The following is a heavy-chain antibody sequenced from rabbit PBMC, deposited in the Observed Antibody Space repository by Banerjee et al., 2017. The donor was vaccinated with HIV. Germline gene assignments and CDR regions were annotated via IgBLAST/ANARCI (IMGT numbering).Heavy chain of an antibody. D-gene: IGHD1-1*01. CDR3: ARYASSSGYPYYFNL. V-gene: IGHV1S47*01. CDR1: GIDFSSYG. Sequence: EQLLESGGGLVTLGGSLKLSCKASGIDFSSYGISWVRQAPGKGLEWIAYIYPDYGSTDYASWVNGRFTISLDNAQNTVFLQMTSLTAADTATYFCARYASSSGYPYYFNLWGPGTLVTVS. CDR2: IYPDYGST. J-gene: IGHJ4*01.